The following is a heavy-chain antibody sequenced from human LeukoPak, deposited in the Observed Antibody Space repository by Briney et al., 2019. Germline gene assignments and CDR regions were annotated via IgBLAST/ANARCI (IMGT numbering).Heavy chain of an antibody. Sequence: ASXKVSCKASGYTFTGYYMHWVRQAPGQGLEWMGWINPNSGGTNYAQKFQGRVTINRDTSISTAYMELSRLRSDDTAVYYCARWSGSAGYYYYYYMDVWGKGTTVTVSS. D-gene: IGHD3-10*01. J-gene: IGHJ6*03. CDR3: ARWSGSAGYYYYYYMDV. V-gene: IGHV1-2*02. CDR1: GYTFTGYY. CDR2: INPNSGGT.